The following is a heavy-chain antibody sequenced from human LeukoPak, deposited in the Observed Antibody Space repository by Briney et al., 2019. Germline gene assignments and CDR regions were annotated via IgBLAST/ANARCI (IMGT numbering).Heavy chain of an antibody. V-gene: IGHV4-4*09. CDR2: IYSNGIT. D-gene: IGHD3-22*01. J-gene: IGHJ2*01. CDR3: ARRAYYDSSGYYPASGYFDL. Sequence: SETLSLTCTVSGGSIFSYYFNWIRQPPGKGLEWIGYIYSNGITNYNPSLGSRSTISIATSKNQFSLRLTSVTAADTATYYCARRAYYDSSGYYPASGYFDLWGRGTLVTVSS. CDR1: GGSIFSYY.